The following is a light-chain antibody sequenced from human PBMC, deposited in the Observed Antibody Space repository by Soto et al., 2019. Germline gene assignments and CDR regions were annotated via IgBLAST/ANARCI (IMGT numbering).Light chain of an antibody. J-gene: IGKJ2*01. CDR2: AAS. CDR1: QGIRND. Sequence: AIPMTQSPSSLSASVGDRVTISCRASQGIRNDLGWYQQKPGKAPKLLIYAASSLQSGVPSRFSGSGSGTDFTLTISSLQPEDFATYYCLQDYNYPYTFGQGTKLEIK. V-gene: IGKV1-6*01. CDR3: LQDYNYPYT.